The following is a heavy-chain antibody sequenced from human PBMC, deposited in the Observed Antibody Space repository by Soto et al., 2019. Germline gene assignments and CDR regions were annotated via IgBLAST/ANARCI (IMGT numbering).Heavy chain of an antibody. CDR2: ISSSSSYI. CDR3: ARWAPNYYDSSGSALDP. CDR1: GFTFSSYS. Sequence: PGGSLRLSCAASGFTFSSYSMNWVRQAPGKGLEWVSSISSSSSYIYYADSVKGRFTISRDNAKNSLYLQMNSLRAEDTAVYYCARWAPNYYDSSGSALDPWGQGTLVTVSS. J-gene: IGHJ5*02. D-gene: IGHD3-22*01. V-gene: IGHV3-21*01.